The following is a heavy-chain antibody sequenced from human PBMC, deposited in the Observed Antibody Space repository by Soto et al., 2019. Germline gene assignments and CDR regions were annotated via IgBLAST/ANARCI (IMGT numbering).Heavy chain of an antibody. J-gene: IGHJ6*02. CDR2: IYHSGST. CDR3: ARDRGLTYYYDSSGYLYYYGMDV. V-gene: IGHV4-4*02. Sequence: QVQLQESGPGLVKPSGTLSLTCAVSGGSISSSNWWSWVRQPPGKGLEWIGEIYHSGSTNYNPSLKSRVTISVDKSKNQFSLKLSSVTAADTAVYYCARDRGLTYYYDSSGYLYYYGMDVWGQGTTVTVSS. CDR1: GGSISSSNW. D-gene: IGHD3-22*01.